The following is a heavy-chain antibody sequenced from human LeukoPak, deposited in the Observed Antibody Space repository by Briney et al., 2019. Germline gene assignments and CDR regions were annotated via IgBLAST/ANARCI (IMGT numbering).Heavy chain of an antibody. CDR1: GGPINTGYY. CDR3: ARGDDHFDY. V-gene: IGHV4-31*03. CDR2: ISDSGNT. J-gene: IGHJ4*02. Sequence: SETLSLTCTVSGGPINTGYYWNWIRQHPGKGLEWIGQISDSGNTNYNPSLKGRVTMSVDTSQNQFSLKLSSVTAADTAVYYCARGDDHFDYWVQGSLVTVSS.